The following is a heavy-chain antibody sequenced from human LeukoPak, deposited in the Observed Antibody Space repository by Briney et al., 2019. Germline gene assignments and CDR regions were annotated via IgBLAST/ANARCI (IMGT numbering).Heavy chain of an antibody. J-gene: IGHJ4*02. CDR1: GFTFSNAW. CDR2: IKGKIDGGTT. V-gene: IGHV3-15*01. D-gene: IGHD6-19*01. Sequence: GGSLRLSCAASGFTFSNAWMSWVRQAPGKGLEWVGRIKGKIDGGTTDYAAPAKGRFTISRDDSKNTLYLQMNSLNTEDTAVYYCITYGSGWSLDYWGQGTLVTVSS. CDR3: ITYGSGWSLDY.